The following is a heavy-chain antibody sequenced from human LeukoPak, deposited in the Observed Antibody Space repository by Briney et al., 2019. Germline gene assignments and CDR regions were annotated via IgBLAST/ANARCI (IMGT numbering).Heavy chain of an antibody. CDR3: GVVVAPADIKYVSEDMDV. J-gene: IGHJ6*03. CDR1: GGSISSSSYY. CDR2: IDYSGST. Sequence: SETLSLTCTVSGGSISSSSYYWGWIRQPPGKGLEWIGSIDYSGSTYYNPSLKSRVTISVDTSKNQFSLKLSSVTAADTAVYYCGVVVAPADIKYVSEDMDVWGKGTTVTVSS. D-gene: IGHD2-2*01. V-gene: IGHV4-39*01.